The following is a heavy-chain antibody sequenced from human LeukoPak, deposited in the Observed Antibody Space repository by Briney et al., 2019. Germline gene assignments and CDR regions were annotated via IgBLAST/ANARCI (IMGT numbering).Heavy chain of an antibody. J-gene: IGHJ3*02. CDR3: ARVISSGWYRTFDI. D-gene: IGHD6-19*01. CDR1: GYSISSGYY. Sequence: PSETLSLTCTVSGYSISSGYYWGWVRQPPGKGLEWIGTIYHSGSTYYNPSLKSRVTMSVDTSKNQFSLKLGSVTAADTAVYYCARVISSGWYRTFDIWGQGTMVTVSS. CDR2: IYHSGST. V-gene: IGHV4-38-2*02.